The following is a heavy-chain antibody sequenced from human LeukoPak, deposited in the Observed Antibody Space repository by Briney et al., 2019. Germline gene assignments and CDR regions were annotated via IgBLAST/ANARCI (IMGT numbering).Heavy chain of an antibody. CDR3: ARVMTTVTIHYYYYMDV. CDR1: GGSFSGYY. V-gene: IGHV4-34*01. CDR2: INHSGST. D-gene: IGHD4-17*01. J-gene: IGHJ6*03. Sequence: SETLSLTCAVYGGSFSGYYWSWIRQPPGKGLDWIGEINHSGSTNYNPSLKSRVTISLDTSKNQFSLKLSSVTAADTAVYYCARVMTTVTIHYYYYMDVWGKGTTVTVSS.